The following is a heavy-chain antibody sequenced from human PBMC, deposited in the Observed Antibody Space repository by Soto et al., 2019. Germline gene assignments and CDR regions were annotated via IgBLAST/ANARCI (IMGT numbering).Heavy chain of an antibody. V-gene: IGHV1-2*04. D-gene: IGHD1-26*01. Sequence: ASVKVSCKASGYTFTGYYMHWVLQAPGQGLEWMGWINPNSGGTNYAQKFQGWVTMTRDTSISTAYMELSRLRSDDTAVYYCAREGPSGSYYFDYWGQGTLVTVSS. CDR1: GYTFTGYY. J-gene: IGHJ4*02. CDR3: AREGPSGSYYFDY. CDR2: INPNSGGT.